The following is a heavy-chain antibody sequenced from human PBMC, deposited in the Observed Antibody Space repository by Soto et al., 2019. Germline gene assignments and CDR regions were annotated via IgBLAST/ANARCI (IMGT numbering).Heavy chain of an antibody. V-gene: IGHV4-34*01. Sequence: PSETLSLTCAVYGGSFSGYYWSWIRQPPGKGLEWIGEINHSGSTNYNPSLKSRVTISVDTSKNQFSLKLSSVTAADTAVYYCARVGSWDFDYWGQGTLVTVSS. CDR3: ARVGSWDFDY. D-gene: IGHD1-26*01. CDR2: INHSGST. J-gene: IGHJ4*02. CDR1: GGSFSGYY.